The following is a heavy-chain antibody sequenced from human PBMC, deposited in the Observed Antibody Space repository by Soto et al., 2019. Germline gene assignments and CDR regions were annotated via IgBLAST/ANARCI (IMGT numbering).Heavy chain of an antibody. CDR2: IYSGGKT. CDR1: GFTVRNNY. D-gene: IGHD7-27*01. V-gene: IGHV3-53*01. J-gene: IGHJ4*02. CDR3: AGPTGDPGGGGYYFDY. Sequence: EVQLVESGGGLIQPGGSLRLSCAASGFTVRNNYMSWVRQPPGKGPEWVSIIYSGGKTYYADAVKGRFTISRDNSKNTLFLQRNSRGAEDTAIYYWAGPTGDPGGGGYYFDYWGRGTLVTVSS.